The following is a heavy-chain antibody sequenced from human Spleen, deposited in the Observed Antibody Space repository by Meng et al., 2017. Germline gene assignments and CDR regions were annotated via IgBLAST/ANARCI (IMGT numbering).Heavy chain of an antibody. V-gene: IGHV7-4-1*01. Sequence: ASVKVSCKASGYTFTGYYIHWVRQAPGQGLEWMGWINTNTGNPTYAQGFTGRFVFSLDTSVSTAYLQIRSLKAEDTAVYYCARLWGVIINYWGQGTLVTVSS. CDR2: INTNTGNP. J-gene: IGHJ4*02. CDR3: ARLWGVIINY. D-gene: IGHD3-10*01. CDR1: GYTFTGYY.